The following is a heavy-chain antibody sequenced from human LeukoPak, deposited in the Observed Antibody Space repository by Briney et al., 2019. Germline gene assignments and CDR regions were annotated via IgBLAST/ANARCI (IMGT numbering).Heavy chain of an antibody. D-gene: IGHD6-13*01. CDR2: ISWNSGSI. CDR3: ARDRSSSSWYVPFDY. V-gene: IGHV3-9*01. Sequence: GGSLRLSCAASGFTFDDYAMHWVRQAPGKGLEWVSGISWNSGSIGYADSVKGRFTISRDNAKNSLYLQMNSLRAEDTAVYYCARDRSSSSWYVPFDYWGQGTLVTASS. CDR1: GFTFDDYA. J-gene: IGHJ4*02.